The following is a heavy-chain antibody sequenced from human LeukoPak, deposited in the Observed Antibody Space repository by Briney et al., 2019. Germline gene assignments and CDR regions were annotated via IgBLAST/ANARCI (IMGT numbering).Heavy chain of an antibody. CDR1: GFIFSSYE. J-gene: IGHJ4*02. V-gene: IGHV3-48*03. Sequence: PGGSLRLSCAASGFIFSSYEMNWVRQAPGKGLEWVSYISSSGSNIYYADSVKGRFTISRDNAKNSLYLQMNSLRAEDTAVYYCARVLTTVTTSDYWAREPWSPSPQ. D-gene: IGHD4-17*01. CDR3: ARVLTTVTTSDY. CDR2: ISSSGSNI.